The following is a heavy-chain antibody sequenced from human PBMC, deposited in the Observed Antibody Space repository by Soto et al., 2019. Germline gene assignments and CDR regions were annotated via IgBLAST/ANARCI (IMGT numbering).Heavy chain of an antibody. D-gene: IGHD5-18*01. CDR3: ARDRPSEYSYGSSGWSDP. CDR2: VYHSGST. V-gene: IGHV4-4*02. J-gene: IGHJ5*02. Sequence: PSETLSLTCAVSGGSISSYYWWSWVRQPPGRGLEWIGEVYHSGSTNYNPSLKSRVTISVDKSKNQFSLELTSVTAADTAVYFCARDRPSEYSYGSSGWSDPSSQGTLVIVSS. CDR1: GGSISSYYW.